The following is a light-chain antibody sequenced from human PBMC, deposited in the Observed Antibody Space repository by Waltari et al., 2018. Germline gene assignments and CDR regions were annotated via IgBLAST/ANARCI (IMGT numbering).Light chain of an antibody. CDR3: MQRIEFPYT. V-gene: IGKV2-40*01. CDR2: LIS. J-gene: IGKJ2*01. Sequence: EIVMTLTPLSLPVTPGEPASISCRSSQSLLDSDDGDTYLDWYLQKPGQPPQLLLYLISYRPSGVPDRFSGSGSGTEFTLRISGVEAEDAGVYYCMQRIEFPYTFGQGTTLEIK. CDR1: QSLLDSDDGDTY.